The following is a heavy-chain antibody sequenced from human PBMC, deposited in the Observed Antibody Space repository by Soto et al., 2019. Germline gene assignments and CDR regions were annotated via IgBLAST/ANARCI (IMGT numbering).Heavy chain of an antibody. CDR3: ARDGGGIVVVPAATEYYGMDV. CDR2: IIPIFGTA. CDR1: GYTFSSYA. J-gene: IGHJ6*02. Sequence: QVQLVQSGAEVKKPGASVKVSCKASGYTFSSYAISWVRQAPGQGLEWMGGIIPIFGTANYAQKCQGRVTITADESTSTAYMELSSLRSEDTAVYYCARDGGGIVVVPAATEYYGMDVWGQGTTVTVSS. D-gene: IGHD2-2*01. V-gene: IGHV1-69*01.